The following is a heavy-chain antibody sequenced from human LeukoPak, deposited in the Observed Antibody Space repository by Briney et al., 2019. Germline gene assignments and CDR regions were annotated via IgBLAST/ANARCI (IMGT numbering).Heavy chain of an antibody. CDR2: IYPGDSDT. CDR3: ARIRDGYNSLFDC. J-gene: IGHJ4*02. V-gene: IGHV5-51*01. CDR1: GYSFTSSW. D-gene: IGHD5-24*01. Sequence: GESLKISCKGSGYSFTSSWIGWVRQLPGKGLEWMGIIYPGDSDTTYSPSFQGLVTMSADKSIRTAYLQWSSLKASDTAIYYCARIRDGYNSLFDCWGQGTLVTVSS.